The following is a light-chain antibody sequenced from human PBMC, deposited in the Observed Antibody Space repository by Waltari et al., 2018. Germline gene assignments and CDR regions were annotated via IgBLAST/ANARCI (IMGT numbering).Light chain of an antibody. CDR2: DAS. CDR3: QQCNNSPPT. Sequence: EIVLTQSPATLYLSPGEGANLSCRASKSVSSQLFWYQQKRGQAPRLLIYDASNRATGIPARFSGSGSGTDFTLTISSLEPEDFAVYYCQQCNNSPPTFGQGTKVEIK. J-gene: IGKJ1*01. CDR1: KSVSSQ. V-gene: IGKV3-11*01.